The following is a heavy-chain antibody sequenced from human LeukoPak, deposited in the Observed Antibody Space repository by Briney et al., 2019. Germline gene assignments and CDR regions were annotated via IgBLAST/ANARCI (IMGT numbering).Heavy chain of an antibody. CDR2: MNPNSGNT. CDR3: ARDGYSSSWRNYYYGMDV. V-gene: IGHV1-8*01. D-gene: IGHD6-13*01. CDR1: GYTFTSYD. J-gene: IGHJ6*02. Sequence: ASVKVSCKASGYTFTSYDINWVRQAPGQGLEWMGWMNPNSGNTGYAQKFQGRVTMTRNTSISTAYMELSSLRSEDTAVYYCARDGYSSSWRNYYYGMDVWGQGTTVTVSS.